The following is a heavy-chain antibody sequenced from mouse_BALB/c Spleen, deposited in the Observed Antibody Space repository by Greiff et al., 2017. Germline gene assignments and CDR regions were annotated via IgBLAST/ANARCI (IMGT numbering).Heavy chain of an antibody. CDR1: GFTFSDYY. Sequence: EVKLQESGGGLVKPGGSLKLSCAASGFTFSDYYMYWVRQTPEKRLEWVATISDGGSYTYYPDSVKGRFTISRDNAKNNLYLQMSSLKSEDTAMYYCARAPIYDGYYYAMDYWGQGTSVTVSS. CDR2: ISDGGSYT. CDR3: ARAPIYDGYYYAMDY. J-gene: IGHJ4*01. D-gene: IGHD2-3*01. V-gene: IGHV5-4*02.